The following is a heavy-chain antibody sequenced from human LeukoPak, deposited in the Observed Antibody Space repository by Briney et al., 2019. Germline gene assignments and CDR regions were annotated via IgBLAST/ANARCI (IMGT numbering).Heavy chain of an antibody. J-gene: IGHJ4*02. CDR3: ARVSDTTGDPFDY. Sequence: SVKASCKASGGTFSSYAISWVRQAPGQGLEWMGRIIPILGIANYAQKFQGRVTITADKSTSTAYMELSSLRSEDTAVYYCARVSDTTGDPFDYWGQGTLVTVSS. D-gene: IGHD3-16*01. CDR1: GGTFSSYA. CDR2: IIPILGIA. V-gene: IGHV1-69*04.